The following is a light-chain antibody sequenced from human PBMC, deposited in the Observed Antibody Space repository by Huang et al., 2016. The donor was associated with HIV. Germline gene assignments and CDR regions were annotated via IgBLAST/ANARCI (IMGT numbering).Light chain of an antibody. Sequence: ETVLTQSPGTLSLSPGDRATLSCRASHRINSDYLAWYQQKSGQAPRLLIYGSSRRAPGIPHMFSGSGSGTDFTLTITSLESEDFAVYYCQQYDNSPWTFGQGTKVET. CDR1: HRINSDY. CDR2: GSS. CDR3: QQYDNSPWT. J-gene: IGKJ1*01. V-gene: IGKV3-20*01.